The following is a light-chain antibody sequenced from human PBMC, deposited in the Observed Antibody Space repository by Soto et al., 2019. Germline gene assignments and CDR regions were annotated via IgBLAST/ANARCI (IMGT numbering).Light chain of an antibody. CDR1: QSISSY. V-gene: IGKV1-39*01. J-gene: IGKJ3*01. Sequence: DIPMTQSPSSLSASVGDRVTITCRASQSISSYLNWYQQKPGKAPKLLIYAASSLQSGVPSRFSGSGSGTDFTLTISSLQPEDSATYYCQQSYSTPFTFGPRTKVDIK. CDR2: AAS. CDR3: QQSYSTPFT.